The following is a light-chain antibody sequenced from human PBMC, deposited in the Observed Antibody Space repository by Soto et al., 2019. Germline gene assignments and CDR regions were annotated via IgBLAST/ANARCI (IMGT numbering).Light chain of an antibody. CDR1: SSDVGGYNY. CDR2: DVS. J-gene: IGLJ1*01. V-gene: IGLV2-11*01. Sequence: QSALTQPRSVSGSPGQSVTISCTGTSSDVGGYNYVSWYQHHPGKAPKVMIYDVSKRPSGVPDRFSGSKSGNTASLTISGLQAEDEAEYYCSSYTTSSTVVFGTGTKVTVL. CDR3: SSYTTSSTVV.